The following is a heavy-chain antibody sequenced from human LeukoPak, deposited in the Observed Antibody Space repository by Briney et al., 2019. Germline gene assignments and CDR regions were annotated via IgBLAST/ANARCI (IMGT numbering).Heavy chain of an antibody. Sequence: GGSLRLSCAASGFIVSSNYMSWVRQAPGKGLEWVSVLYSGGSTYYADSVKGRFTISRDNSKNTLYLQMNSLRAEDTAVYYCARSIGVRDWFDPWAREPWSPSPQ. CDR3: ARSIGVRDWFDP. V-gene: IGHV3-66*02. CDR1: GFIVSSNY. J-gene: IGHJ5*02. CDR2: LYSGGST. D-gene: IGHD2-15*01.